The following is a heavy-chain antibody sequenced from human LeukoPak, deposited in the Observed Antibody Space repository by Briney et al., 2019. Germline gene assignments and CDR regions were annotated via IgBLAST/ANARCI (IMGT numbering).Heavy chain of an antibody. CDR2: INHSGST. CDR3: ATENYDYVWESYRLYFQH. D-gene: IGHD3-16*02. J-gene: IGHJ1*01. CDR1: GGSFSGYY. V-gene: IGHV4-34*01. Sequence: SETLSLTCAVYGGSFSGYYWSWIRQPPGKGLEWIGEINHSGSTNYNPSLESRVTISVDTSKNQFSLKLSSVTAADTAVYYCATENYDYVWESYRLYFQHWGQGTLVTVSS.